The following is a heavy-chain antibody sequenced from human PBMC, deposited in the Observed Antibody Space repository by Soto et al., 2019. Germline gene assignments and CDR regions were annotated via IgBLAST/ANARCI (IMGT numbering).Heavy chain of an antibody. CDR3: ARADVVVAANYPHDAFDI. CDR1: GGSTMISSYY. D-gene: IGHD2-15*01. V-gene: IGHV4-39*01. J-gene: IGHJ3*02. CDR2: IYYSGST. Sequence: SETLSLTCDVSGGSTMISSYYCAWIRQPPGKGLEWIGSIYYSGSTYYNPSLKSRVTISVDTSKNQFSLKLSSVTAADTAVYYCARADVVVAANYPHDAFDIWGQGTMVTVSS.